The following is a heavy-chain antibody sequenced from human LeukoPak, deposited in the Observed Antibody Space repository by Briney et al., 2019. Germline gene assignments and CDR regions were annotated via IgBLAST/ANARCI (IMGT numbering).Heavy chain of an antibody. CDR2: SSGRGGTT. CDR1: GFTFNNYA. D-gene: IGHD3-22*01. J-gene: IGHJ4*02. CDR3: AKEENDYYDSSGYYPLDY. Sequence: RGGSLRLSCAASGFTFNNYAMTWVRQAPRKGLEWVSSSSGRGGTTDYADSVKGRFTISRDNSQNTLYLQMNSLRAEDTAVYYCAKEENDYYDSSGYYPLDYWGQGTLVTVSS. V-gene: IGHV3-23*01.